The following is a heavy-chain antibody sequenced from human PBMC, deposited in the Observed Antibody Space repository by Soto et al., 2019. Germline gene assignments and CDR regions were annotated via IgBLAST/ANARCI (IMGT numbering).Heavy chain of an antibody. Sequence: EASVKVSCKVSGYTLTELSMHWVRQAPGKGLEWMGGFDPEDGETIYAQKFQGRVTMTEDTSTDTAYMELSSLRSEDTAVYYCASMGGGHAQLGAFDIWGQGTMVTVSS. V-gene: IGHV1-24*01. CDR3: ASMGGGHAQLGAFDI. D-gene: IGHD3-16*01. CDR2: FDPEDGET. J-gene: IGHJ3*02. CDR1: GYTLTELS.